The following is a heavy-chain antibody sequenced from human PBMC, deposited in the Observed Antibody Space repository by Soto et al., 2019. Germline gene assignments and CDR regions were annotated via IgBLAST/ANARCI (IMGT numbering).Heavy chain of an antibody. Sequence: SETLSLTCTVSGGSISSYYWSWIRQPPGKGLEWIGYIYYSGSTNYNPSLKSRVTISVDTPKNQFSLKLSSVTAADTAVYYCARRYGGTFDYWGQGTLVTVSS. CDR3: ARRYGGTFDY. J-gene: IGHJ4*02. D-gene: IGHD2-15*01. CDR1: GGSISSYY. V-gene: IGHV4-59*08. CDR2: IYYSGST.